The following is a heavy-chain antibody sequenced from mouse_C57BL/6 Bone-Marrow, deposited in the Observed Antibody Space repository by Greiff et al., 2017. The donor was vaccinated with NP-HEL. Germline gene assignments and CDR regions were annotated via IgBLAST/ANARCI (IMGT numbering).Heavy chain of an antibody. V-gene: IGHV3-3*01. CDR3: ARDGGSPYAMDY. CDR1: GFSINSDCY. CDR2: TFYSGIT. Sequence: EVKVEESGPSLVRPSQTLSLTCTVTGFSINSDCYWIWIRQFPGNKLEYIGYTFYSGITYSNPSLESRTYITRDTSKNQFSLKLSSVTTKDTATYYCARDGGSPYAMDYWGQGTSVTVSS. D-gene: IGHD1-1*01. J-gene: IGHJ4*01.